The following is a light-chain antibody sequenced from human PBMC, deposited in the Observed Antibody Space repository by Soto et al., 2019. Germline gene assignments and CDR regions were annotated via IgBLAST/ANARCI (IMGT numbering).Light chain of an antibody. CDR1: SSDVGGYNY. CDR3: SSYAGSNNVVV. Sequence: QSVLTLPPSASGSPGQSVTISCTGTSSDVGGYNYVSWYQQHPGKAPKLMIYEVSKRPSGVPDRFSGSKSGNTASLTVSGLQAEDEADYYCSSYAGSNNVVVFGTGTKLTVL. J-gene: IGLJ1*01. V-gene: IGLV2-8*01. CDR2: EVS.